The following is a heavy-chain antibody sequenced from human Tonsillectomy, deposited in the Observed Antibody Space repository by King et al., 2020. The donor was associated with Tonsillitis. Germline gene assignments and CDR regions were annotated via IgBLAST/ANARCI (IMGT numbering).Heavy chain of an antibody. J-gene: IGHJ4*02. CDR3: ARVWGIVVRSMIDY. Sequence: QLVQSGAEVKKPGASVKVSCKASGYIFGSYGISWVRQAPGQGLEWMGCISPYSGDSNYRQKFQGRVTVTTDTATSTAYMELRGLRSDDTAVYYCARVWGIVVRSMIDYWGQGTLVTVSS. V-gene: IGHV1-18*01. CDR1: GYIFGSYG. D-gene: IGHD3-22*01. CDR2: ISPYSGDS.